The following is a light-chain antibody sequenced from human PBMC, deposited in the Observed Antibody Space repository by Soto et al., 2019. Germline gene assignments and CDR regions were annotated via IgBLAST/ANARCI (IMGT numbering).Light chain of an antibody. CDR3: QQLNSYPLT. CDR2: AAS. CDR1: QDISDY. V-gene: IGKV1-9*01. Sequence: DIQLTQSPSFLSASVGDRVTITCRASQDISDYLAWYQQRPGKAPKLLIYAASTLQSGVPSRFSGSGSWTEFTLTISSLQPEDFATHSCQQLNSYPLTFGGGTKVEIK. J-gene: IGKJ4*01.